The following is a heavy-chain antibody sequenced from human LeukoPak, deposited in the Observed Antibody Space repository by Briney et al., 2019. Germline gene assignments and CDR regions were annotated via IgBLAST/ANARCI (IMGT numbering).Heavy chain of an antibody. Sequence: ASVKVSCKASGYTFTSYYMHWVRQAPGQGLEWMGIINPSGGSTSYAQKFQGRVTMTRDTSTSTVYMELSSLRSEDTAVYYCARAHQLLYGPPFNWGQGNPGHRLL. CDR3: ARAHQLLYGPPFN. CDR2: INPSGGST. CDR1: GYTFTSYY. D-gene: IGHD2-2*02. V-gene: IGHV1-46*01. J-gene: IGHJ4*02.